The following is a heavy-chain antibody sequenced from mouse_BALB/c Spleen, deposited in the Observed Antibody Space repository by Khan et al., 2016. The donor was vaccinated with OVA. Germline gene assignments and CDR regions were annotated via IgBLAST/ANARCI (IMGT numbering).Heavy chain of an antibody. V-gene: IGHV1-7*01. J-gene: IGHJ2*01. D-gene: IGHD3-3*01. CDR1: GYTFTTYW. Sequence: QVQLQQSGAELAKPGASVKMSCKASGYTFTTYWMHWVKQRPGQGLEWIGYINPTSGYTDYNEKFKDRATLSEDKSSRPAYMQLSSLTSEASAVSYCTRARIDYWGQGTTLTVSS. CDR3: TRARIDY. CDR2: INPTSGYT.